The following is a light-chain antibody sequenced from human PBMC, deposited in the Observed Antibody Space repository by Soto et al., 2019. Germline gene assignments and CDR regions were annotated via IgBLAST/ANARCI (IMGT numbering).Light chain of an antibody. CDR1: QSVSSSY. CDR3: QQYGSSALT. CDR2: GAS. J-gene: IGKJ4*02. Sequence: EIVLTRSPGTLSLSPGERATLSCRARQSVSSSYLAWCQQKPGQAPRLLFYGASSRATGIPDRVSGSGSGTDFTLNISGLEPEEFAVVDCQQYGSSALTFGGRTKVEFK. V-gene: IGKV3-20*01.